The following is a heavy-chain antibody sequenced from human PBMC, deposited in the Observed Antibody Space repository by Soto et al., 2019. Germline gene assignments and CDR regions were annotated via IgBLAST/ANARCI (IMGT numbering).Heavy chain of an antibody. D-gene: IGHD6-19*01. V-gene: IGHV1-24*01. J-gene: IGHJ4*02. CDR1: GYTLTELS. CDR3: ATAGYSSGSHTFDY. Sequence: ASVKVYCKVSGYTLTELSMHWVRQAPGKGLEWMGGFDPEDGETIYAQKFQGRVTMSEDTSTDTAYMELSSLRSEDTAVYYCATAGYSSGSHTFDYWGQGTLVNVSS. CDR2: FDPEDGET.